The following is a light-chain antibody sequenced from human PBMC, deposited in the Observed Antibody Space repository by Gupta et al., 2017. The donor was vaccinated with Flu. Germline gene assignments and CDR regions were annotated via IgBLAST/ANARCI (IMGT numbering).Light chain of an antibody. CDR2: DAS. CDR3: QRRRNYTLPFT. CDR1: QSVSSY. J-gene: IGKJ5*01. V-gene: IGKV3-11*01. Sequence: IELPQSPATLSLPPGESATLSCRASQSVSSYLAWYQQKPGQAPRLLIYDASTRATGIPATVSGSGSGTDFALTISILEPQDVAVYDCQRRRNYTLPFTFGQGTRLEIK.